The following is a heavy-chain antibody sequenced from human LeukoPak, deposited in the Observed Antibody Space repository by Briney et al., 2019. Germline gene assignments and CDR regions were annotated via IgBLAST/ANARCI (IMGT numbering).Heavy chain of an antibody. CDR2: IYSGGST. V-gene: IGHV3-53*01. CDR3: AREPDSSGTFDL. CDR1: GFTVSSNY. J-gene: IGHJ2*01. Sequence: GRSLRLSCAASGFTVSSNYMSWVRQAPGKGLEWVSVIYSGGSTYYADSVKGRFTISRDNSKNTLYLQMNSLRAEDTAVYYCAREPDSSGTFDLWGRGTLVTVSS. D-gene: IGHD3-22*01.